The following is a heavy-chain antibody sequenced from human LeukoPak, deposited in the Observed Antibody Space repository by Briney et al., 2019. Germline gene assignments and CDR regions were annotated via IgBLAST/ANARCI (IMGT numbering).Heavy chain of an antibody. CDR3: AKFNYYDSSGYRWFDP. J-gene: IGHJ5*02. CDR1: GFTFSSYG. V-gene: IGHV3-30*02. D-gene: IGHD3-22*01. CDR2: IRYDGSNK. Sequence: GGSLRLSCAASGFTFSSYGMHWVRQAPGKGLEWVAFIRYDGSNKYYADSVKGRFTISRDNSKNTLYLQMNSLRAEDTAAYYCAKFNYYDSSGYRWFDPWGQGTLVTVSS.